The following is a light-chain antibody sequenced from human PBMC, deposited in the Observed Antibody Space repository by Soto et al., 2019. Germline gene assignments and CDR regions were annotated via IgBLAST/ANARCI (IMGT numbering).Light chain of an antibody. V-gene: IGLV2-14*01. J-gene: IGLJ1*01. CDR1: SSDVGAYNL. CDR3: ASLTTTTCV. CDR2: EVS. Sequence: QSALTQPASVSGSPVQSITISCTGTSSDVGAYNLVSWYQHHPDKAPQLMISEVSNRPSGVSDRFSGSKSGNTASLTIAGLQAEDEADYCCASLTTTTCVFGTGTKVTVL.